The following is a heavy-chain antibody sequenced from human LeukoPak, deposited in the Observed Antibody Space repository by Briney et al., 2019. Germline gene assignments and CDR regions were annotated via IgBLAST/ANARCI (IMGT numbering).Heavy chain of an antibody. J-gene: IGHJ4*02. CDR1: GFTVSSYW. D-gene: IGHD2-15*01. V-gene: IGHV3-7*03. CDR3: ARGGPYCSGGSCAVRY. Sequence: GGSLRLSCAASGFTVSSYWMSWVRQAPGKGLEWVANIKQDGSEKYYVDSVKGLFTISRDNAKNSLYLQMNSLRAEDTAVYYCARGGPYCSGGSCAVRYWGQGTLVTVSS. CDR2: IKQDGSEK.